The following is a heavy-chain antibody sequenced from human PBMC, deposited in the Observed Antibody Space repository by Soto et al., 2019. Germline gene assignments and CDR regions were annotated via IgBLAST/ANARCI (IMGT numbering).Heavy chain of an antibody. V-gene: IGHV1-24*01. D-gene: IGHD5-12*01. CDR1: GYTLTELS. Sequence: QVQLVQSGAEVKKPGASVKVSCNVSGYTLTELSMHWVRQAPGKGLEWMGGFDPEDGETIYAQQFQGRVTMTEDTSTDTAYMELSSLRSEDTAVYYCATGPAPDRGSGYEIDYWGQGTLVTVSS. CDR2: FDPEDGET. CDR3: ATGPAPDRGSGYEIDY. J-gene: IGHJ4*02.